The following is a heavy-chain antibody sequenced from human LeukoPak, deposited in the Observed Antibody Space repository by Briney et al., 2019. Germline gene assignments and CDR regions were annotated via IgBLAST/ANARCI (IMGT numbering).Heavy chain of an antibody. CDR2: IRYDGSHK. V-gene: IGHV3-30*02. CDR3: SRHRGLLWSAT. J-gene: IGHJ5*02. CDR1: GFTFSSYG. Sequence: GGSLRLSCAASGFTFSSYGMHWVRQAPGKGLEWVAFIRYDGSHKNYADSLKGRFTISRDNSKNTLYLQMSSLRAEDTAVYYCSRHRGLLWSATWGQGTLVTVSS. D-gene: IGHD3-10*01.